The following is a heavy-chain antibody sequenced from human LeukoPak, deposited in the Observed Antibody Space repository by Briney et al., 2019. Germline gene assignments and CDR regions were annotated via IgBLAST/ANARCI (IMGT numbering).Heavy chain of an antibody. J-gene: IGHJ4*02. D-gene: IGHD4-17*01. CDR1: GFTFSTYS. V-gene: IGHV3-48*02. CDR3: ARDRGYGDYHFDY. CDR2: INSYSSNI. Sequence: PGGSLRLSCAASGFTFSTYSMNWVRQAPGKGLEWVSYINSYSSNIHYADSVKGRFTISRDNAKNSVYLQMNSLRDEDTAVYYCARDRGYGDYHFDYWGQGTLVTVSS.